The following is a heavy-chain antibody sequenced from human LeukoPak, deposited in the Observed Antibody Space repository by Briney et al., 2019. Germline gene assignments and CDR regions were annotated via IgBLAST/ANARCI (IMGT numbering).Heavy chain of an antibody. D-gene: IGHD4-17*01. Sequence: GGSLKLSCAASGFTFNGSAMHWVRQASGKGLEWVGRIRNKANSYATTYAASVKGRFTISRDDSKNTAYLQMNSLKTEDTAVYYCTGTYGDYASFENVWGQGTTVTVSS. CDR1: GFTFNGSA. CDR2: IRNKANSYAT. V-gene: IGHV3-73*01. CDR3: TGTYGDYASFENV. J-gene: IGHJ6*02.